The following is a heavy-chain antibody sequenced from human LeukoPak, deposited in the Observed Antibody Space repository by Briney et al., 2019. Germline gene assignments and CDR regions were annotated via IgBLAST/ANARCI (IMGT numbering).Heavy chain of an antibody. CDR3: ARVGSSWSLRYYFDY. CDR1: GGSISSYC. V-gene: IGHV4-39*07. Sequence: PSETLSLTCTVSGGSISSYCWGWIRQPPGKGLEWIGSIYYSGSTYYNPSLKSRVTISVDTSKNQFSLKLSSVTAADTAVYYCARVGSSWSLRYYFDYWGQGTLVTVSS. CDR2: IYYSGST. J-gene: IGHJ4*02. D-gene: IGHD6-6*01.